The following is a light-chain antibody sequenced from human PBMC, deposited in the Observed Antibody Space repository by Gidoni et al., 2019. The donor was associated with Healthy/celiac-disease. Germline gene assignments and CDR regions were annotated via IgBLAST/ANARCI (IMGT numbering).Light chain of an antibody. CDR1: SSDVAGYNY. CDR3: SSYTSSSPVV. J-gene: IGLJ2*01. CDR2: DVS. Sequence: SALTQPASGSGSPGHSITISCTVTSSDVAGYNYVAWYQQHPGKAPTLMIYDVSNRPSGVSIRFSGSKSGNTASLTISGLQAEDEADYYCSSYTSSSPVVFGGGTKLTVL. V-gene: IGLV2-14*01.